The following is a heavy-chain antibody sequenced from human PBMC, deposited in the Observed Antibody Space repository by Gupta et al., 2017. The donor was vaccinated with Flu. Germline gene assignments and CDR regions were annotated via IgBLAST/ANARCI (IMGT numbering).Heavy chain of an antibody. J-gene: IGHJ4*02. V-gene: IGHV1-8*01. D-gene: IGHD2-15*01. CDR3: ARGRRYCSGGSCYPFDY. CDR2: MNPNSGNT. Sequence: GQGLEWMGWMNPNSGNTGYAQKFQGRVTMTRNTSISTAYMELSSLRSEDTAVYYCARGRRYCSGGSCYPFDYWGQGTLVTVSS.